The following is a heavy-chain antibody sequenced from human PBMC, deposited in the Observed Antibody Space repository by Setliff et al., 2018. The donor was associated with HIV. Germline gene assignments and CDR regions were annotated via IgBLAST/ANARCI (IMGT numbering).Heavy chain of an antibody. V-gene: IGHV3-23*05. CDR1: GFTFSSYA. J-gene: IGHJ3*02. CDR2: ISRSGSDT. CDR3: AKWNVAFDI. Sequence: GGSLRLSCAASGFTFSSYAMTWVRQAPGKGLEWVSSISRSGSDTFYSDSVKGRFTISRDNSKNTVYLQMNSLRAEDTAVYYCAKWNVAFDIWGHGTMVTVSS. D-gene: IGHD1-1*01.